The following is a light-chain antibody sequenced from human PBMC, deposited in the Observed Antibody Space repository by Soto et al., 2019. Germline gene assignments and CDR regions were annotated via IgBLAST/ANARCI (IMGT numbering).Light chain of an antibody. CDR2: EGN. CDR3: CSYAGTNTVV. Sequence: QSALTQPASVSVSPGQSITISCTGTSSDVGSYNLVSWYQQHPGKAPKLMTYEGNKRPSGVSNRFSGSKSANTASLTISGLQTEDESDYYCCSYAGTNTVVFGTGTKLTVL. J-gene: IGLJ1*01. CDR1: SSDVGSYNL. V-gene: IGLV2-23*01.